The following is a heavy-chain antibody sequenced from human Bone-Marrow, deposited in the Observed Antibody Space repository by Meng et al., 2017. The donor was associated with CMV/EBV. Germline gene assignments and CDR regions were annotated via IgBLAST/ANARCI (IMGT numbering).Heavy chain of an antibody. CDR3: SRQTLSTHDY. D-gene: IGHD6-13*01. V-gene: IGHV3-73*01. CDR2: VRNKGDNYAT. Sequence: CAASGFTFSGSHMTWVRQASGKGLEWIGHVRNKGDNYATAYAASVRGRFTISRDDSQNTAYLQMNSLKVEDTAVYFCSRQTLSTHDYWGQGTLVTVSS. J-gene: IGHJ4*02. CDR1: GFTFSGSH.